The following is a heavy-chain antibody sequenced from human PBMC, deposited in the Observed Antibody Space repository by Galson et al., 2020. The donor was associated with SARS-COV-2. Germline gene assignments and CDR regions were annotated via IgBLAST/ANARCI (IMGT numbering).Heavy chain of an antibody. Sequence: GESLKISCATFGFTFSYYGMHWVRQAPGKGLEWVAYIPHDGSNTYYVDSVKGRFTISRDNSKNTVDLQMNSLRGEDTAVYYCAKDTLREFIDYWGQGTLVTVSS. J-gene: IGHJ4*02. V-gene: IGHV3-30*02. CDR3: AKDTLREFIDY. CDR1: GFTFSYYG. CDR2: IPHDGSNT. D-gene: IGHD3-10*01.